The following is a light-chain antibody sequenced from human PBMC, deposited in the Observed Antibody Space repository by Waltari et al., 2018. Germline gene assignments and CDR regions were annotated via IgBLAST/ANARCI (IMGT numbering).Light chain of an antibody. CDR3: QQFNTWWT. V-gene: IGKV3-15*01. CDR2: GAS. Sequence: EIVLTQSPATLSVSPGERATLFCRASHSIRNNLAWYQQKPGQAPRLLIYGASTRATGIPARFSGSGSGTEFTRTISSLQSEDFAVYYCQQFNTWWTFGQGTKVEFK. J-gene: IGKJ1*01. CDR1: HSIRNN.